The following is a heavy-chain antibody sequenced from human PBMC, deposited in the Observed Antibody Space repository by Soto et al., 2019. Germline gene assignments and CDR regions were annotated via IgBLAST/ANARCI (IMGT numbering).Heavy chain of an antibody. Sequence: DVQLLESGGGLVQPGGSLRLSCAASGFSFSSYAMVWVRQAPGKGLEWVAVISARGGSSYFADSVNGRFTLSRDNSKNVLSLEMNSLRAEDTAIYFCAKGSIEYSDSVDNWGQGPLVVVSS. CDR1: GFSFSSYA. V-gene: IGHV3-23*01. D-gene: IGHD5-12*01. CDR3: AKGSIEYSDSVDN. J-gene: IGHJ4*02. CDR2: ISARGGSS.